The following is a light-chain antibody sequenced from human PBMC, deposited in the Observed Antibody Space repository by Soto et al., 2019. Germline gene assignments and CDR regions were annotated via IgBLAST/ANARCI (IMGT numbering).Light chain of an antibody. V-gene: IGKV3-15*01. CDR2: GAS. CDR3: QQYNNWPSGT. J-gene: IGKJ1*01. Sequence: EIVMTQSPVTLAVSPGERATLSCRASQSVSSNLAWYQQKPGQAPRLLIYGASTRATGIPARFSGSGSGTEFTLTISSLQSEDFAVYYCQQYNNWPSGTFGQGTRMDIK. CDR1: QSVSSN.